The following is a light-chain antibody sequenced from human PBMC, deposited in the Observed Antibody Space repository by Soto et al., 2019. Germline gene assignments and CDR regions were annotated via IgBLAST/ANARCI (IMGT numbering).Light chain of an antibody. CDR2: EAS. CDR3: QQHANWPPWT. CDR1: QSVGNN. V-gene: IGKV3-11*01. Sequence: EIVLTQSPATLSLSPGERATLSCRASQSVGNNLAWYQQKRGQAPGLLIYEASTRATGIPARFSGSGSGTDFTLTISSLEPEDFAVYYCQQHANWPPWTFGQGTKVDIK. J-gene: IGKJ1*01.